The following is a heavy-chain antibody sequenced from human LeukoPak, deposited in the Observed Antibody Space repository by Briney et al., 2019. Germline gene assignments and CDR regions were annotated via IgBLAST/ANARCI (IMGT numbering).Heavy chain of an antibody. J-gene: IGHJ4*02. D-gene: IGHD2-2*02. V-gene: IGHV4-4*07. Sequence: SETLSLTCAVYGGSFSGYYWSWIRQPAGKGLEWIGRIYTSGSTNYNPSLKSRVTISVDTSKNQFSLKLSSVTAADTAVYYCARETIVPAAIPAFDYWGQGTLVTVSS. CDR2: IYTSGST. CDR1: GGSFSGYY. CDR3: ARETIVPAAIPAFDY.